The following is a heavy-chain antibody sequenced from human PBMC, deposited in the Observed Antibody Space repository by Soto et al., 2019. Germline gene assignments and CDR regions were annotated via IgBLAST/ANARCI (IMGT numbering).Heavy chain of an antibody. Sequence: SETLSLTCTVSGGSISSGGYYWSWIRQHPGKGLEWIGYIYHSGSTYYNPSLKSRVTISVDTSKNQFSLKLSSVTAADTAVYYCATPSRPDSSGYYRLGGGYYYYGMDVWGQGTTVTVSS. CDR1: GGSISSGGYY. CDR2: IYHSGST. D-gene: IGHD3-22*01. J-gene: IGHJ6*02. V-gene: IGHV4-31*03. CDR3: ATPSRPDSSGYYRLGGGYYYYGMDV.